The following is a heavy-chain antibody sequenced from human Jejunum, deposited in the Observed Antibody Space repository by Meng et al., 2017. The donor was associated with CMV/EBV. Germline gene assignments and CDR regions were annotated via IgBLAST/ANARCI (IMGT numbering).Heavy chain of an antibody. CDR2: IIPILGKA. CDR1: GVTGYNYA. J-gene: IGHJ6*02. Sequence: ASGVTGYNYAISWVRQAPGQGLEWMGRIIPILGKATYAQKFQGRATITEDKFTGTSFLDLSSLRSEDTAVYFCARVTTFYHALDVWGQGTTVTVSS. CDR3: ARVTTFYHALDV. V-gene: IGHV1-69*04. D-gene: IGHD1-1*01.